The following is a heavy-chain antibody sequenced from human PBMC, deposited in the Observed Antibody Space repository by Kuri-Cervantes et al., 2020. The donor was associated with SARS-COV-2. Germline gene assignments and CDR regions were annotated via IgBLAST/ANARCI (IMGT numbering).Heavy chain of an antibody. J-gene: IGHJ5*02. V-gene: IGHV3-30*18. D-gene: IGHD2-15*01. CDR3: ANLNGYCSSGSCYQGGGWFDP. CDR2: ISYDGSNK. CDR1: GFTFSSYG. Sequence: GGSLRLSCAASGFTFSSYGMHWVRQAPGKGLEWVAVISYDGSNKYYADSVKGRFTISRDNSKNTLYLQMNSLRAEDTAVYYCANLNGYCSSGSCYQGGGWFDPLGPGNPGHRLL.